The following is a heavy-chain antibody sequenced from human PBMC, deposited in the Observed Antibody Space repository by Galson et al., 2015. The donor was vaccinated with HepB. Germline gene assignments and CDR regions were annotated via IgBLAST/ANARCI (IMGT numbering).Heavy chain of an antibody. CDR1: GFTFSSYS. CDR3: ARGGWVRVYYGMDV. V-gene: IGHV3-21*01. Sequence: SLRLSCAASGFTFSSYSMNWVRQAPGKGLEWVSSISSSSSYIYYADSVKGRFTISRDNAKNSLYLQMNSLRAEDTAVYYCARGGWVRVYYGMDVWGQGTTVTVSS. CDR2: ISSSSSYI. J-gene: IGHJ6*02. D-gene: IGHD5-24*01.